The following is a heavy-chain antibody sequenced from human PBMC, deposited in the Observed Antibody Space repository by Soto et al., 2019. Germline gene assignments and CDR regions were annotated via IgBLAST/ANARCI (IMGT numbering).Heavy chain of an antibody. D-gene: IGHD3-10*01. CDR1: GFTFSSYW. J-gene: IGHJ4*02. CDR3: ARIKDGSGSYFDY. V-gene: IGHV3-7*01. CDR2: IKQDGSEK. Sequence: GGSLRLSCAASGFTFSSYWMSWVRQAPGKGLEWVANIKQDGSEKYYVDSVKGRFTISRDNAKNSLYLQMNSLRAEDTAVYYCARIKDGSGSYFDYWGQGTLVTVSS.